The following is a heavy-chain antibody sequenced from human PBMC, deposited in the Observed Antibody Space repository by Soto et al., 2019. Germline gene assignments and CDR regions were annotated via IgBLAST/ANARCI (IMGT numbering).Heavy chain of an antibody. CDR1: GGSISRYY. CDR2: IYYSGST. J-gene: IGHJ3*02. D-gene: IGHD2-2*01. Sequence: SETLSLTCTVSGGSISRYYWSWIRQPPGKGLEWIGYIYYSGSTNYNPSLKSRVTISVDTSKNQFSLKLSSVTAADTAVYYCARLAVYQTVRDAFDIWGQGTMVTVSS. V-gene: IGHV4-59*08. CDR3: ARLAVYQTVRDAFDI.